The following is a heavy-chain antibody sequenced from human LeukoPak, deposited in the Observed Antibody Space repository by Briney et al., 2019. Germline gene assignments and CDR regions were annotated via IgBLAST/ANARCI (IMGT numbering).Heavy chain of an antibody. CDR1: GFTFSSYG. CDR3: ARVGRDGYNYSDY. Sequence: GGSLRLSCAASGFTFSSYGMSWVRQAPGKGLEWVSAISGSGGSTYYADSVKGRFTISRDNSKNTLYLQMNSLRAEDTAVYYCARVGRDGYNYSDYWGQGTLVTVSS. V-gene: IGHV3-23*01. D-gene: IGHD5-24*01. CDR2: ISGSGGST. J-gene: IGHJ4*02.